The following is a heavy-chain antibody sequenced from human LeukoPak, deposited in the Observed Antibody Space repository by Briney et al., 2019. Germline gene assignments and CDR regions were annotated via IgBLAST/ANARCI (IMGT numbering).Heavy chain of an antibody. V-gene: IGHV4-4*02. CDR3: ARSRIQILYGMDV. CDR2: IHLSGRT. CDR1: GGSITTTNW. J-gene: IGHJ6*02. Sequence: SETLSLTCGVSGGSITTTNWWSWVRQPPGQGLEWIGEIHLSGRTNYNPSLNSRVTLALDTSKNHLSLSLTSVTAADTAVYYCARSRIQILYGMDVWGQGTTVTVSS. D-gene: IGHD2-15*01.